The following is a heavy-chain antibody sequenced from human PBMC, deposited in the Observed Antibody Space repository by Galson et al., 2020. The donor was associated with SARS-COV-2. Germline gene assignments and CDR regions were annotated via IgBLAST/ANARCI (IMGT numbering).Heavy chain of an antibody. V-gene: IGHV3-49*03. CDR3: TTWGDGYNPPYFEY. CDR1: GFTFGDYG. D-gene: IGHD5-12*01. Sequence: GESLKISCTTSGFTFGDYGMSWFRQAPGKGLEGVSFIRSKTYGGTTEYAASVKGRFTVSRDDSKSIAYLQMNSLKTEDTAVYYCTTWGDGYNPPYFEYWGQGTPVTVSS. CDR2: IRSKTYGGTT. J-gene: IGHJ4*02.